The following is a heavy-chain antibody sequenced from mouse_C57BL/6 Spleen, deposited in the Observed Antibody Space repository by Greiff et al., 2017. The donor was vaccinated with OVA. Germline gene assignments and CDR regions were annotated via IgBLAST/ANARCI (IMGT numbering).Heavy chain of an antibody. Sequence: VQLQQPGAELVRPGSSVKLSCKASGYTFTSYWMHWVKQRPIQGLEWIGNIDPSDSETHYNQKFKDKATLTVDKSSSTAYMQLRSLTSEDSAVYYWARSLTAQAKWDYFDYWGQGTTLTVSS. CDR2: IDPSDSET. V-gene: IGHV1-52*01. CDR1: GYTFTSYW. J-gene: IGHJ2*01. CDR3: ARSLTAQAKWDYFDY. D-gene: IGHD3-2*02.